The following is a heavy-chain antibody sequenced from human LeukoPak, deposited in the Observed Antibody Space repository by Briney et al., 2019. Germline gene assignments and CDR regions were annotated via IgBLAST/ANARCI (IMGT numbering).Heavy chain of an antibody. Sequence: ASVKVCCKASGYTFTSYYMHWLRQAPGQGLEWMGIINPSGGSTSYAQKFQGRVTMTRDTSTSTVYMELSSLRSEDTAVYYCARGIVGATDAFDIWGQGTMVTVSS. J-gene: IGHJ3*02. V-gene: IGHV1-46*03. CDR1: GYTFTSYY. CDR3: ARGIVGATDAFDI. CDR2: INPSGGST. D-gene: IGHD1-26*01.